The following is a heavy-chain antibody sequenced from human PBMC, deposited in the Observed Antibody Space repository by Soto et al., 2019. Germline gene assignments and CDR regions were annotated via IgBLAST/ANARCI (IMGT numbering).Heavy chain of an antibody. J-gene: IGHJ2*01. Sequence: SETLSLTCTVSGASISSYYWSWIRQPPGKGLEWIGYIYYSGSTKYNPSLKSRVTISIDTSKSQFSLKLSSVTAADTAVYYCARAEFCYDSTSGRYFDLWGRGTLVTVSS. V-gene: IGHV4-59*01. CDR1: GASISSYY. CDR3: ARAEFCYDSTSGRYFDL. D-gene: IGHD3-22*01. CDR2: IYYSGST.